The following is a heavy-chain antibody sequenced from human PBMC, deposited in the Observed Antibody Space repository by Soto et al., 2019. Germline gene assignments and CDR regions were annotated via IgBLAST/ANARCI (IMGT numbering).Heavy chain of an antibody. J-gene: IGHJ4*02. V-gene: IGHV3-21*06. CDR3: ATEGAWQGLAY. D-gene: IGHD6-25*01. CDR1: GFTFGTYS. Sequence: GSLRLACVASGFTFGTYSMSWVRQAPGKGLEWVSSVNSRSNDIYYADSVKGRFTISRDNAKNSLYLQMNSLRAEDTGLYYCATEGAWQGLAYRGQGTLVTVSS. CDR2: VNSRSNDI.